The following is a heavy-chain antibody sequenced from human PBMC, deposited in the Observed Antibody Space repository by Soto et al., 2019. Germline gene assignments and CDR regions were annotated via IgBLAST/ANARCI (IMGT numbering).Heavy chain of an antibody. CDR1: GYSVTSAYY. D-gene: IGHD6-13*01. CDR2: LYHSGNT. Sequence: SETLSLTCAVSGYSVTSAYYWAWIRQPPGKGLEWLATLYHSGNTYYNPSLKSRVTISLDASRNQVSLRVRSVTAADTALYYCAGSIAGTTTYLDSWGQGTLVTVSS. CDR3: AGSIAGTTTYLDS. J-gene: IGHJ4*02. V-gene: IGHV4-38-2*01.